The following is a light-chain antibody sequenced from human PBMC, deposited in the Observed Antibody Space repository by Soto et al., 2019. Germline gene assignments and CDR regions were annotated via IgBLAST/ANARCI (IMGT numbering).Light chain of an antibody. V-gene: IGKV1-39*01. CDR1: QSIRRF. Sequence: DIQMTQSPSSLSASVGDRVTITCRASQSIRRFLNWYQQKPGKAPKLLIYAASSLQSGVPSRFSGGGSGTDFTLTISRLEPEDFAVYYCQQFSSYPLTFGGGTRWIS. J-gene: IGKJ4*01. CDR2: AAS. CDR3: QQFSSYPLT.